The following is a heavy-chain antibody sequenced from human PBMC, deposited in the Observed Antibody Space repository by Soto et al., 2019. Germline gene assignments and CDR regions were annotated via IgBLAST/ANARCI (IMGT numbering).Heavy chain of an antibody. Sequence: GASVKVSCKASGYTFTSYGISWVRQAPGQGLEWVGWISAYNGNTNYAQKLQGRVTMTTDTSTSTAYMELRSLRSDDTAVYYCARRKYCTNGVCYTGLGEFDYWGQGTLVTVSS. CDR3: ARRKYCTNGVCYTGLGEFDY. J-gene: IGHJ4*02. CDR2: ISAYNGNT. V-gene: IGHV1-18*01. D-gene: IGHD2-8*01. CDR1: GYTFTSYG.